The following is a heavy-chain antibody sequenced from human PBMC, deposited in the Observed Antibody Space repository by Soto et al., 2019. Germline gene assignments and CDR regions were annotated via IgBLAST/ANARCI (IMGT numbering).Heavy chain of an antibody. CDR3: AREGGFDWFYP. CDR1: GYNFASYW. Sequence: XASLKISGQASGYNFASYWIGWVRQKPGKGLEWMGIISPGDSETKYSPSFQGQVVISVYLQMNSLRVEDTAVYYCAREGGFDWFYPWGQGTLVTGSS. CDR2: ISPGDSET. V-gene: IGHV5-51*01. J-gene: IGHJ5*02.